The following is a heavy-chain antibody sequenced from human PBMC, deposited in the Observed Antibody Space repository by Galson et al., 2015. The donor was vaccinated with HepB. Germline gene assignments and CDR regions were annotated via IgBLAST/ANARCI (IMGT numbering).Heavy chain of an antibody. J-gene: IGHJ4*02. V-gene: IGHV3-33*01. CDR3: ARWGTGDWTGTGSFDY. CDR2: IWYDGSNK. CDR1: GFTFSSYG. D-gene: IGHD2-21*02. Sequence: SLRLSCAASGFTFSSYGMHWVRQAPGKGLEWVAVIWYDGSNKYYADSVKGRFTISRDNSKNTLYLQMNSLRAEDTAVYYCARWGTGDWTGTGSFDYWGQGTLVTVSS.